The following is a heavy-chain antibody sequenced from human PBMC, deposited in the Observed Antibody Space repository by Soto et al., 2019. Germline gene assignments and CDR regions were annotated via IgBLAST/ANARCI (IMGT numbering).Heavy chain of an antibody. V-gene: IGHV3-64D*06. CDR3: VKDSRNYDILTGYPFDY. D-gene: IGHD3-9*01. CDR1: GFTFSSYA. Sequence: PGGSLRLSCSASGFTFSSYAMHWVRQAPGKGLEYVSAISSNGGSTYYADSVKGRFTISRDNSKNTLYLQMSSLRAEDTAVYYCVKDSRNYDILTGYPFDYWGQGTLVTVSS. J-gene: IGHJ4*02. CDR2: ISSNGGST.